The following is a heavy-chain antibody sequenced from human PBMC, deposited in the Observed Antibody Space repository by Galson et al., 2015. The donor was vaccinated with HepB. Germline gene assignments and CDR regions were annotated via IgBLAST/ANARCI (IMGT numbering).Heavy chain of an antibody. V-gene: IGHV3-11*01. CDR1: GFTFSDYY. CDR2: ISLSSTTI. J-gene: IGHJ5*02. CDR3: ARAALGWIDP. D-gene: IGHD6-25*01. Sequence: SLRLSCAASGFTFSDYYMSWIRQAPGKGLEWVSYISLSSTTICYADSVKGRFTTSRDNAKNSLYLQMNGLRVEDTAVYYCARAALGWIDPWGQGTLVTVSS.